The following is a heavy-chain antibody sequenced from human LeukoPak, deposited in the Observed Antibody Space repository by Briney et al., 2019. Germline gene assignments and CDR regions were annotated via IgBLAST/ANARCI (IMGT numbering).Heavy chain of an antibody. CDR2: ISAYNGNP. CDR1: GYTFTNFG. V-gene: IGHV1-18*01. CDR3: ARGGGTRVYYFDY. J-gene: IGHJ4*02. Sequence: GASVKLSCKASGYTFTNFGVAWVRQAPGQGLEWMAWISAYNGNPNYAQKFQGRVTMTTDTSTSTAYMELRNLTSDETAVYFCARGGGTRVYYFDYWGQGTLVTVSS. D-gene: IGHD1-1*01.